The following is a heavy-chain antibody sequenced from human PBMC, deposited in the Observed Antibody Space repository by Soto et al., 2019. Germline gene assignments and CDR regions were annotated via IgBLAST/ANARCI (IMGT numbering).Heavy chain of an antibody. V-gene: IGHV3-23*01. CDR2: ISGSGAGT. CDR3: AKVRTQLVYKGTFDT. D-gene: IGHD2-2*02. CDR1: GFTFSSYT. Sequence: GGSLRLSCAASGFTFSSYTMSWVRQAPGKGLEWVSAISGSGAGTYYADSVKGRFTISRDNSKNTLYLQMNSLRAEDTAVYYCAKVRTQLVYKGTFDTWGQGTMVT. J-gene: IGHJ3*02.